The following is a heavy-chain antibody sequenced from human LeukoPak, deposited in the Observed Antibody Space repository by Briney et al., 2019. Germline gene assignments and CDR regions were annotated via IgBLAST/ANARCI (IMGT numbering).Heavy chain of an antibody. Sequence: GASVKVSCKASGFTFTSSAVQWVRQARGQRLEWIGWIVVGSGNTNYAQKFQGRVTMTEDTSTDTAYMELSSLRSEDTAVYYCATVPRRLHQYFDYWGQGTLVTVSS. J-gene: IGHJ4*02. CDR3: ATVPRRLHQYFDY. CDR2: IVVGSGNT. CDR1: GFTFTSSA. V-gene: IGHV1-58*01. D-gene: IGHD5-24*01.